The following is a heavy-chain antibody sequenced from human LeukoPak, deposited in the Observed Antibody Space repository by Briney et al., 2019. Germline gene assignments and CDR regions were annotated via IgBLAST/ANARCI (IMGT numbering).Heavy chain of an antibody. J-gene: IGHJ4*02. CDR2: ISGSGGST. CDR1: GFTFSSYA. D-gene: IGHD6-19*01. CDR3: ANQDSSGWYYFDY. V-gene: IGHV3-23*01. Sequence: GGSLRLSCAASGFTFSSYAMSWVRQAPGKGLEWVSAISGSGGSTYYADSVKGRFTISRDNSKNTLYLQMSSLRAEDTAVYYCANQDSSGWYYFDYWGQGTLVTVSS.